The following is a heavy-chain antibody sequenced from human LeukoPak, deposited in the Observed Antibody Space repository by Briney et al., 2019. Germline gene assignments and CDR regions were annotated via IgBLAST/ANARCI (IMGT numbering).Heavy chain of an antibody. CDR3: ERLAPYYGTGII. CDR2: IKEDGSEE. J-gene: IGHJ3*02. CDR1: GFTFSPYW. V-gene: IGHV3-7*01. Sequence: PGGSLRLSCAASGFTFSPYWMSWVRQAPGKGLEWVATIKEDGSEEYYVDSVKGRFTISRDNAKNSLYLQMSSLRAEDTAVYYCERLAPYYGTGIIWGQGTVVTVSS. D-gene: IGHD3-10*01.